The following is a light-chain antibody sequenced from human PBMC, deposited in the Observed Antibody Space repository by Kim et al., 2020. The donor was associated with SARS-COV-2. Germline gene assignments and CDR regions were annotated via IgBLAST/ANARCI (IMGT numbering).Light chain of an antibody. V-gene: IGLV2-14*01. CDR3: SSYTGNSTYV. J-gene: IGLJ1*01. Sequence: QSALTQPASVSGSPGQSITISCTGTSSDVGGYNYVSWYQQHPGKAPKLMIYDVSKRPSGVTNRFSGSKSGNTASLTISGLQAEDEADYYCSSYTGNSTYVCGTGTKVTVL. CDR2: DVS. CDR1: SSDVGGYNY.